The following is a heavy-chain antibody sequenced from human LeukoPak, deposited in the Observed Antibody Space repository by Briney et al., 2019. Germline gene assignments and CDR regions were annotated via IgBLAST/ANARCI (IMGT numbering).Heavy chain of an antibody. CDR1: GGTFSSYA. Sequence: ASVKVSCKASGGTFSSYAISWVRQAPGQGLEWMGRIIPILGIENYAQKFQGRVTITADKSTSTAYMELSSLRSEDTAVYYCARDLYSSSSVREPDYFQHWGQGTLVTVSS. V-gene: IGHV1-69*04. CDR3: ARDLYSSSSVREPDYFQH. D-gene: IGHD6-6*01. J-gene: IGHJ1*01. CDR2: IIPILGIE.